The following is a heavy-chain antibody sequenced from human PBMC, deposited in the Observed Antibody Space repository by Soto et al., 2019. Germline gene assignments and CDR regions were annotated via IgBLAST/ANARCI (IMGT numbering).Heavy chain of an antibody. CDR2: IRRDGSYE. CDR1: GFSFRDFA. J-gene: IGHJ4*02. CDR3: VREGPRKIVGAIDY. V-gene: IGHV3-33*01. D-gene: IGHD1-26*01. Sequence: QVHLVESGGGVVQPGKSLRISCAASGFSFRDFAMHWFRQAPGKGLEWLATIRRDGSYENYGDSVKGRFTISRDNFKNTLYLQMDSLRVEDTALYYCVREGPRKIVGAIDYWGQGNLVTVSS.